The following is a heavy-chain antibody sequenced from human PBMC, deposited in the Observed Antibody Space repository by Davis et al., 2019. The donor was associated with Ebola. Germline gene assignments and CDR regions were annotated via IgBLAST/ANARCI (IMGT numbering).Heavy chain of an antibody. CDR2: ITASGGTT. D-gene: IGHD1-26*01. CDR3: ARDQWVGALDY. V-gene: IGHV3-23*01. CDR1: GFTFSSYA. J-gene: IGHJ4*02. Sequence: GESLKISCAASGFTFSSYAMNWVRQAPGKGLEWVSAITASGGTTNYADSVKGRFTVSRDNSKNTLFLQMSSLRVEDTAIYYCARDQWVGALDYWGQGSLVTVSS.